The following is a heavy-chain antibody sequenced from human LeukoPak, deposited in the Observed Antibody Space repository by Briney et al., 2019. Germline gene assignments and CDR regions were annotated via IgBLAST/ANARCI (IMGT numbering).Heavy chain of an antibody. CDR1: GYSFTNYW. CDR3: ARPMKPVGDDAFDI. J-gene: IGHJ3*02. CDR2: IYPDDSDT. D-gene: IGHD3-16*01. Sequence: GESLKISCKGSGYSFTNYWIGWVRQMPGKGLEWMGIIYPDDSDTRYSPSFQGQVTISADKSISTAYLQWSSLKASDTAMYYCARPMKPVGDDAFDIWGQGTMVTVSS. V-gene: IGHV5-51*01.